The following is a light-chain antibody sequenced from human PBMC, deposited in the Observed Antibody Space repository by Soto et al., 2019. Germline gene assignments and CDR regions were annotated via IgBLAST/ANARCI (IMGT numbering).Light chain of an antibody. V-gene: IGKV3-11*01. CDR1: QSVSSY. CDR3: QQRINWPPAYT. Sequence: EIVLTQSPATLSLSPGERATLSCRASQSVSSYLAWYQQKPGQAPRLLIYDASNRATGIPARFSGTGSGTDVTLTISSLEPEDFAVYYCQQRINWPPAYTFGQGTKLEIK. CDR2: DAS. J-gene: IGKJ2*01.